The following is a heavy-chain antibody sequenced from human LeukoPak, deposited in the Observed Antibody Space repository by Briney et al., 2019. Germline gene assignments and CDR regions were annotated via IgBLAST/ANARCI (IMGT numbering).Heavy chain of an antibody. CDR1: GYTFTSYY. CDR2: INPSGGST. V-gene: IGHV1-46*01. CDR3: ARDKASRTEWDAFDI. J-gene: IGHJ3*02. D-gene: IGHD2-2*01. Sequence: GASVKVSCKASGYTFTSYYMHWVRQAPGQGLEWMGIINPSGGSTSYAQKFQGRVTMTRDTSTSTVYMELSSLRSEDTAVYYCARDKASRTEWDAFDIWGQGTMVTVSS.